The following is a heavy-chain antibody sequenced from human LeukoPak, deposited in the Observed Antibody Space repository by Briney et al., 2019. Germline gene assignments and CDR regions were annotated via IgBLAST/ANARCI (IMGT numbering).Heavy chain of an antibody. J-gene: IGHJ5*02. CDR3: ARSDYYGSGNYGRFDP. Sequence: PGRSLRLSCAASGFTFSSHEMNWVRQASGKGLEWISYISFGSSTVYYADSVKGRFTISRDNAKNSLYLQMNSLRAEDTAVYYCARSDYYGSGNYGRFDPWGQGTLVTVSS. D-gene: IGHD3-10*01. V-gene: IGHV3-48*03. CDR1: GFTFSSHE. CDR2: ISFGSSTV.